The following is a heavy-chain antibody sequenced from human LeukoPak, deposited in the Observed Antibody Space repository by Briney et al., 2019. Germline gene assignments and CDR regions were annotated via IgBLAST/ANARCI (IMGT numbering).Heavy chain of an antibody. V-gene: IGHV4-61*01. J-gene: IGHJ3*02. D-gene: IGHD1-26*01. CDR3: ARDRGVWELNRPRAFDI. CDR1: GGSISSSSYY. Sequence: SETLSLTCTVSGGSISSSSYYWGWIRQPPGKGLEWIGYIYYSGSTNYNPSLKSRVTISVDTSKNQFSLKLSSVTAADTAVYYCARDRGVWELNRPRAFDIWGQGTMVTVSS. CDR2: IYYSGST.